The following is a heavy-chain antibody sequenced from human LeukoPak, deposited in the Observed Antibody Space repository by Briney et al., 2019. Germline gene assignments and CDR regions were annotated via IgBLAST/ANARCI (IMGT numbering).Heavy chain of an antibody. CDR2: ISSSSSYI. CDR3: ARDHGYGDYVHPGY. CDR1: GFTFSSYS. J-gene: IGHJ4*02. D-gene: IGHD4-17*01. V-gene: IGHV3-21*01. Sequence: GGSLRLSCAASGFTFSSYSMNWVRQAPGKGLEWFSSISSSSSYIYYADSVKGRFTISRDNAKNSLYLQMNSLRAEDTAVYYCARDHGYGDYVHPGYWGQGTLVTVSS.